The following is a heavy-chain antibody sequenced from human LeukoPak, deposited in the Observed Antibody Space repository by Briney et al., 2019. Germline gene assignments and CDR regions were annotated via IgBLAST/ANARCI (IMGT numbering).Heavy chain of an antibody. D-gene: IGHD3-9*01. CDR2: ISSSSSYI. V-gene: IGHV3-21*01. CDR1: GLTFSSYS. J-gene: IGHJ6*04. CDR3: ARDTYYDILTGPSRLDV. Sequence: GGSLRLSCAASGLTFSSYSMNWVRQAPGKGLEWVSSISSSSSYIYYADSVKGRFTISRDNAKNSLYLQMNSLRAEDTAVYYCARDTYYDILTGPSRLDVWGKGTTVTVSS.